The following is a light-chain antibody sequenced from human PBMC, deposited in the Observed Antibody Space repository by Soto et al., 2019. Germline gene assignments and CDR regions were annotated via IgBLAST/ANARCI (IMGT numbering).Light chain of an antibody. CDR1: QRVSSSY. V-gene: IGKV3-20*01. J-gene: IGKJ3*01. Sequence: EIVLTQSPGTLYLSPGERATLSCRASQRVSSSYLAWYKQKPGQAHSLLIYGASSRATGIPDRFSGSVAGTDFTLTISRLEPEDFAVYYCQQYGIAPLFGPGTKVDIK. CDR2: GAS. CDR3: QQYGIAPL.